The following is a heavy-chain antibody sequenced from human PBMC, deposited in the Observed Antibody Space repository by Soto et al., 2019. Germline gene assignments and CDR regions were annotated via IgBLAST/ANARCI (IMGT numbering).Heavy chain of an antibody. CDR3: AKDKVVTTSNYYYGMDV. CDR2: ISWDGGST. CDR1: GFTFDDYT. Sequence: EVQLVESGGVVVQPGGSLRLSCAASGFTFDDYTMHWVRQAPGKGLEWVSLISWDGGSTYYADSVKGRFTISRDNSKNSLYLQMNSLRTEDTALYYCAKDKVVTTSNYYYGMDVRGQGTTVTVSS. J-gene: IGHJ6*02. V-gene: IGHV3-43*01. D-gene: IGHD4-4*01.